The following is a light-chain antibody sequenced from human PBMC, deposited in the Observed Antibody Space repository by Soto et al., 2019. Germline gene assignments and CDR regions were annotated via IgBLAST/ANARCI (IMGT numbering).Light chain of an antibody. V-gene: IGKV3-20*01. J-gene: IGKJ1*01. Sequence: EFVLTQSPGTLSLSPGERATLSCRASQTVRNNYLAWYQQKPGQAPRLLIYDASSRATGIPDRFSGSGSGKDFTLTISSLQAEDVAVYYCQQYYSTPRTFGQGTKVEIK. CDR3: QQYYSTPRT. CDR1: QTVRNNY. CDR2: DAS.